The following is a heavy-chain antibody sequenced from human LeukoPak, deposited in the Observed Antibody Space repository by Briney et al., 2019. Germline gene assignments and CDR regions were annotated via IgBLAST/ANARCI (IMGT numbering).Heavy chain of an antibody. CDR2: IYSGDST. Sequence: GGSLRLSSAASGFTVRSNSMSWVRQAPGKGLEWVSLIYSGDSTYYADSVKGRFTIPTDNSKNMVYHQMSSLGPEDTAVYYCAWGDAFDYWGQGTLVTVSS. D-gene: IGHD3-16*01. CDR3: AWGDAFDY. CDR1: GFTVRSNS. V-gene: IGHV3-66*02. J-gene: IGHJ4*02.